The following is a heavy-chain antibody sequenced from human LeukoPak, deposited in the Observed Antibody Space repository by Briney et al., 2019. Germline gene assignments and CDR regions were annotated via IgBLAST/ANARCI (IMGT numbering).Heavy chain of an antibody. CDR2: ISYSGST. Sequence: ASETLSLTCTVSGGSISSYYWSWIRQPPGKGLEWIGYISYSGSTHNPSLKSRVTMSVDTSKNQFSLQLSSMTAADTAVYYCARRAVAGKGDYFDYWGQGTLVTVSS. D-gene: IGHD6-19*01. CDR3: ARRAVAGKGDYFDY. CDR1: GGSISSYY. V-gene: IGHV4-59*12. J-gene: IGHJ4*02.